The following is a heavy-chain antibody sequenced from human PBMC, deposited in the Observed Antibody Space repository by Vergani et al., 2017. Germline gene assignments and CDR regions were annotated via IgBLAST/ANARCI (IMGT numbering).Heavy chain of an antibody. V-gene: IGHV3-23*01. D-gene: IGHD6-19*01. CDR3: AKQTIAVAEAVGAFDI. CDR2: ISGSGGST. CDR1: GFTFSSYA. J-gene: IGHJ3*02. Sequence: EVQLLESGGGLVQPGGSLRLSCAASGFTFSSYAMSWVRQAPGRGLEWVSAISGSGGSTYYADSVKGRFTISWDNAKNSLYLQMNSLRAEDTALYYCAKQTIAVAEAVGAFDIWGQGTMVTVSS.